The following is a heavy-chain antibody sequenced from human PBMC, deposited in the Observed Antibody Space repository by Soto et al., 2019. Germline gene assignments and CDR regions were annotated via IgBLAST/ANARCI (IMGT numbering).Heavy chain of an antibody. J-gene: IGHJ6*02. D-gene: IGHD6-13*01. CDR2: ISAGGGST. Sequence: PGGSLRLSCAASRFTFSNYAMSWVRQAPGKGLEWVSAISAGGGSTNYADSVKGRFTISRDNSKNTLYLQMNSLRAEDTAVYYCAKNGYSSSWNDYYYYNMDVWGQGTTVTVSS. CDR1: RFTFSNYA. V-gene: IGHV3-23*01. CDR3: AKNGYSSSWNDYYYYNMDV.